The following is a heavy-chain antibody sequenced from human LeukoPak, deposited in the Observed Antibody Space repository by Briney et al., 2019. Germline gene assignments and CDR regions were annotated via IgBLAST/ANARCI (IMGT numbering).Heavy chain of an antibody. J-gene: IGHJ4*02. V-gene: IGHV4-4*09. CDR3: ARGYSTSPLDY. D-gene: IGHD6-13*01. Sequence: PSETLSLTCTVSGGSISSYYWSWIRQPPGKGLEWIGYIYTSGSTNYNPSLKSRVTISVDTSKNQLSLKLSSVTAADTAVYYCARGYSTSPLDYWGQGTLVTVSS. CDR1: GGSISSYY. CDR2: IYTSGST.